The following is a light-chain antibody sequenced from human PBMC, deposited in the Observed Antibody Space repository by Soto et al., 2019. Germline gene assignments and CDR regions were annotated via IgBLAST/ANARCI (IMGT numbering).Light chain of an antibody. CDR2: LGS. CDR1: QSLLHSNGYNY. CDR3: MQAPQTPGT. J-gene: IGKJ1*01. V-gene: IGKV2-28*01. Sequence: DIVMTQSPRSLPVTPGEPASISCRSSQSLLHSNGYNYLDWYLQKPGHSPQLLIYLGSNRSSGVTDRFSGSGSGTDFTLKISRVEAEDVAVYFCMQAPQTPGTFGQGTKVEIK.